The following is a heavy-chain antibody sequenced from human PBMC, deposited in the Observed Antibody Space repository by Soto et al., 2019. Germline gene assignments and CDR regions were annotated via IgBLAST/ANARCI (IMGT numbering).Heavy chain of an antibody. V-gene: IGHV3-30*03. J-gene: IGHJ6*02. CDR1: GCTFSESG. CDR2: ISYDGSQK. Sequence: QVQLVESGGGVVQPGRSLRLSCEASGCTFSESGMHWVRQAPGKGLEWVTLISYDGSQKYYIDSVKGRFTISRDNSTNPLYLQMNRRRGEDTAVYYCARSRYGIGAGMDVWGQGPTVTVSS. CDR3: ARSRYGIGAGMDV. D-gene: IGHD3-16*01.